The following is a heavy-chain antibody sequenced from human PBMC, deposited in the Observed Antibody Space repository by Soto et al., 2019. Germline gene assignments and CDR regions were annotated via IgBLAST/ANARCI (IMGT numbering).Heavy chain of an antibody. D-gene: IGHD5-12*01. CDR3: ARFPPPSGYRYYYYHYYMDV. CDR1: GFTFSSYW. CDR2: INSDGSST. Sequence: GGSLRLSCAASGFTFSSYWMHWVRQAPGKGLVWVSRINSDGSSTSYADSVKGRFTISRDNAKNTLYLQMNSLRAEDTAVYYCARFPPPSGYRYYYYHYYMDVWGKGTTVTGSS. V-gene: IGHV3-74*01. J-gene: IGHJ6*03.